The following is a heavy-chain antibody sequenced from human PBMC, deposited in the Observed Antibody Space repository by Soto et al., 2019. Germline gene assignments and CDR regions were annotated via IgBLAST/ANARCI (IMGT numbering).Heavy chain of an antibody. CDR1: GFTFSSYA. CDR3: TRGSASVRPYHFDY. D-gene: IGHD2-2*01. CDR2: ISGGGDST. J-gene: IGHJ4*02. V-gene: IGHV3-23*01. Sequence: VQLLESGGGLVQPGESLRLSCAASGFTFSSYAMAWVRQAPGKGLDWVSAISGGGDSTWYADSVKGRFTISRDKSKNTLYLQMNCLRAEDTAVYFCTRGSASVRPYHFDYWGQGSLVTVSS.